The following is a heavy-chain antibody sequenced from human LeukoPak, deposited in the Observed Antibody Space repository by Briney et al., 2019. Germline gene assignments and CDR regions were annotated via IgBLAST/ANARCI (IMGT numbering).Heavy chain of an antibody. CDR1: GFTFSNFN. J-gene: IGHJ6*03. CDR3: ARDLTDPPYYYHYIDV. V-gene: IGHV3-21*01. Sequence: PGGSLRLSCAASGFTFSNFNMNWVRQAPGKGLEWVSCISSSGYSIYYADSVKGRFTISRDNAKNSLYLQMNSLRAEDTAVYYCARDLTDPPYYYHYIDVWGKGTTVTISS. CDR2: ISSSGYSI.